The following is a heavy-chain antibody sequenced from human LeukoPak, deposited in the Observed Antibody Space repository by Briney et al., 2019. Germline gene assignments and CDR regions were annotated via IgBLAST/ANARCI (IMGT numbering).Heavy chain of an antibody. V-gene: IGHV1-69*04. Sequence: SVKVSYKASGDTFNNYAINWVRQAPGQGLEWVGRIIPILGLAKYAQRFQDRFTITSDKSTSTVYMEVRSLRSEDTAMYYCARTAGYESSDGNPSIDFDFWGRGTLVTVSS. CDR3: ARTAGYESSDGNPSIDFDF. CDR2: IIPILGLA. CDR1: GDTFNNYA. D-gene: IGHD3-22*01. J-gene: IGHJ4*02.